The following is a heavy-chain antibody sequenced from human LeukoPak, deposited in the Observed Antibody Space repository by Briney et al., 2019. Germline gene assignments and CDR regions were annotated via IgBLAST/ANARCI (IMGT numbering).Heavy chain of an antibody. D-gene: IGHD2-2*01. Sequence: SETLSLTCTISGDSIGRINYFWGWIRQAPGKGLEWIVSMSYSGHTYYNPSLKSRVTISVDTSKNQFSLKLTSVTAADTAVYYCARHCSSTSCYVGGFDPWGQGTLVTVSS. CDR3: ARHCSSTSCYVGGFDP. CDR1: GDSIGRINYF. CDR2: MSYSGHT. J-gene: IGHJ5*02. V-gene: IGHV4-39*01.